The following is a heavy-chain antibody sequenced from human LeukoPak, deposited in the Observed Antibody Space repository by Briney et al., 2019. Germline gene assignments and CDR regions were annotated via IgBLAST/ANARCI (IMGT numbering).Heavy chain of an antibody. D-gene: IGHD3-22*01. Sequence: SETLSLTCAVYGGSFSGYYWSWIRQPPGKGLEWIGYIYYSGSTNYNPSLKSRVTISVDTSKNQFSLKLSSVTAADTAVYYCARFRLSDSSGYDAFDIWGQGTMVTVSS. CDR2: IYYSGST. CDR3: ARFRLSDSSGYDAFDI. V-gene: IGHV4-59*01. CDR1: GGSFSGYY. J-gene: IGHJ3*02.